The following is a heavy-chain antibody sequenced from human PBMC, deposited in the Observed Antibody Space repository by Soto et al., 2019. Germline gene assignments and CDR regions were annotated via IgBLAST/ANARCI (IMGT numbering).Heavy chain of an antibody. CDR2: IYHSGST. CDR3: ARLHGYCISSSCHGHYAMDV. J-gene: IGHJ6*02. CDR1: GVSITSHS. Sequence: SETLSLTCTVSGVSITSHSWSWIRQPPGKGLEWIGYIYHSGSTYYNPSLKSRVTISVDTSKNQFSLKLTSVTAADTAVYYCARLHGYCISSSCHGHYAMDVWGQGTTVTVAS. D-gene: IGHD2-2*01. V-gene: IGHV4-59*04.